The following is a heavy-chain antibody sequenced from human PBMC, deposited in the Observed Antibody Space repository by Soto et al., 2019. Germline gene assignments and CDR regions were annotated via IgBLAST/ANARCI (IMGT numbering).Heavy chain of an antibody. CDR1: GGTFSSYT. CDR2: VITILGRA. CDR3: AGHGVRDE. Sequence: QVQLVQSGAEVKKPGSSVKVSCKASGGTFSSYTISWVRQAPGQGLEWMGRVITILGRAHYAQKFQRRVTSTADKPASTDDMELSSLRSEDTAVYYCAGHGVRDEWGPGTLVTVSS. V-gene: IGHV1-69*02. D-gene: IGHD3-16*01. J-gene: IGHJ4*02.